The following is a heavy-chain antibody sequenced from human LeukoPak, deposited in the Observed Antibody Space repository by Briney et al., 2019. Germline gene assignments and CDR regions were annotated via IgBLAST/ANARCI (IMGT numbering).Heavy chain of an antibody. V-gene: IGHV3-30*02. CDR3: TGNYYVSGSYADFDY. D-gene: IGHD3-10*01. CDR1: GFTFSSYG. Sequence: GGSLRLSCAASGFTFSSYGMHWVRQAPGKGLEWVAYIQYDGSNEQYAHSVKGRFRISRDSSKNILYLQMDSLKTEDTAVYYCTGNYYVSGSYADFDYWGQGTLVTVSS. J-gene: IGHJ4*02. CDR2: IQYDGSNE.